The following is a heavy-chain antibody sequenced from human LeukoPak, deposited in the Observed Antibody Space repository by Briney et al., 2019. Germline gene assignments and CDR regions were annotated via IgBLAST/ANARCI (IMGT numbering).Heavy chain of an antibody. CDR2: IWYDGSNK. V-gene: IGHV3-33*01. Sequence: GGSLRLSCAASGFTFSSYGMHWVRQAPGRGLEWVAVIWYDGSNKYYADSVKGRFTISRDNSKNTLYLQMNSLRAEDTAVYYCASSQAVAGLYYFDYWGQGTLVTVSS. D-gene: IGHD6-19*01. J-gene: IGHJ4*02. CDR1: GFTFSSYG. CDR3: ASSQAVAGLYYFDY.